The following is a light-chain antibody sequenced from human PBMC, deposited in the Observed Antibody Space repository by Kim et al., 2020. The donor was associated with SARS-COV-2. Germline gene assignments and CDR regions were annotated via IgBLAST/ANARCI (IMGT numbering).Light chain of an antibody. J-gene: IGLJ1*01. Sequence: SYELTQPPSVSVSPGQTASITCSGDKLGDKYACWYQQKPGQSPVLVIYQDSKRPSGIPERFSGSYSGNTATLTISGTQARDEADYYCQARESSTEVFGTG. V-gene: IGLV3-1*01. CDR3: QARESSTEV. CDR2: QDS. CDR1: KLGDKY.